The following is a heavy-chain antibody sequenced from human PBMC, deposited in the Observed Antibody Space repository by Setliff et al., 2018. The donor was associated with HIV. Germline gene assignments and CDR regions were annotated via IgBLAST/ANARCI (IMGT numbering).Heavy chain of an antibody. J-gene: IGHJ4*01. CDR1: GGSISSFNW. CDR2: IYHTGST. D-gene: IGHD3-10*02. Sequence: PSETLSLTCDVSGGSISSFNWWSWVRQSPGKGLEWIGEIYHTGSTNYSPSLKSRVTISVDKSKNQFSLRLNSVTAADTAVYYCARVQYHYVNNGDSYYFTHWGHGTLVPVSS. CDR3: ARVQYHYVNNGDSYYFTH. V-gene: IGHV4-4*02.